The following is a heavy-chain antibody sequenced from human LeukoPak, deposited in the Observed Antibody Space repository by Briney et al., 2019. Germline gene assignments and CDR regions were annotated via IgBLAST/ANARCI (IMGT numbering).Heavy chain of an antibody. V-gene: IGHV4-59*01. Sequence: SETLSLTCTVSGGSISSYYWSWIRQPPGKGLEWIGYIYYSGSTNYNPSLKSRVTISVDTSKNQFSLKLSSVAAADTAVYYCARDRAAFDIWGQGTMVTVSS. CDR1: GGSISSYY. CDR2: IYYSGST. CDR3: ARDRAAFDI. J-gene: IGHJ3*02.